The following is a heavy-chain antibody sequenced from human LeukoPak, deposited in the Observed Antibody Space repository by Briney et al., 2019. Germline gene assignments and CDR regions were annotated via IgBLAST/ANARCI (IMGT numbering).Heavy chain of an antibody. Sequence: AGGPLRLSCAASGFTFDDYAMHWVRQAPGKGLEWVSGISWNSGSIGYADAVKGRFTISRDNAKNSLYLQMNSLRAEDTALYYCAKDTATVTNYFDYWGQGTLVTVSS. V-gene: IGHV3-9*01. CDR3: AKDTATVTNYFDY. CDR2: ISWNSGSI. J-gene: IGHJ4*02. D-gene: IGHD4-17*01. CDR1: GFTFDDYA.